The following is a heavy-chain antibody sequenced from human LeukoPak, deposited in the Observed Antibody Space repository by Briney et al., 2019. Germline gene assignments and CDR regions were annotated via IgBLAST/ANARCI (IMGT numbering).Heavy chain of an antibody. V-gene: IGHV4-4*07. CDR1: GGSISSYY. CDR3: ARVENFWSVNAFDI. D-gene: IGHD3-3*01. CDR2: IYTSGST. Sequence: SETLSLTCTVSGGSISSYYWSWIRQPAGKGLEWIGRIYTSGSTNYNPSLKSRVTISVDTSKNQFSLKLSSVTAADTAVYYCARVENFWSVNAFDIWGQGTMVTVSS. J-gene: IGHJ3*02.